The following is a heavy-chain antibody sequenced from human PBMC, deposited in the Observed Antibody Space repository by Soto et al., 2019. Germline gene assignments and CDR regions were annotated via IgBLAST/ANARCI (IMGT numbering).Heavy chain of an antibody. CDR2: IYHSGSP. CDR3: ASSGGGEDY. J-gene: IGHJ4*02. CDR1: GGSISSSHW. V-gene: IGHV4-4*02. Sequence: QVQLQESGPGLVKPSGTLSLSCAVSGGSISSSHWWTWVRQPPGKGLEWIGEIYHSGSPNYNPSLKSRAPISVDTSGNQFPLNPSSVKAATTAVYYWASSGGGEDYWGQGILVTVSS. D-gene: IGHD3-16*01.